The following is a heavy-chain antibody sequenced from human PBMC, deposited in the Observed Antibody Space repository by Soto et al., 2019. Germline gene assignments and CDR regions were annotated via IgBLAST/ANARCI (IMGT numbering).Heavy chain of an antibody. V-gene: IGHV3-23*01. CDR1: GFTFSNYD. CDR3: ARRVCGSGSNCVFGAPAFAY. J-gene: IGHJ4*02. CDR2: ISSSGSST. D-gene: IGHD2-21*01. Sequence: PGGSLRLSCAASGFTFSNYDMSWVRQAPGKGLEWVSSISSSGSSTNYADSAKGRFTISRDNPKNTLYLQMSSLSAADTATFFFARRVCGSGSNCVFGAPAFAYWGQGNLVTVSS.